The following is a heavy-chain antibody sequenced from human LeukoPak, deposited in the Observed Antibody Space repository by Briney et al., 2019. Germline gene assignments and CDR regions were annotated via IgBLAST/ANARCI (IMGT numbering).Heavy chain of an antibody. V-gene: IGHV3-48*01. CDR2: ISISSSTI. Sequence: GGSLRLSCAASGFTFSSFSMNWVRQAPGKGLEWLSYISISSSTIFYADSVKGRFTFSRDVSKNTLYFLQMNSLRAEDTALYYCARFRMTLDAFDIWGQGTMVTVSS. CDR1: GFTFSSFS. D-gene: IGHD2-15*01. J-gene: IGHJ3*02. CDR3: ARFRMTLDAFDI.